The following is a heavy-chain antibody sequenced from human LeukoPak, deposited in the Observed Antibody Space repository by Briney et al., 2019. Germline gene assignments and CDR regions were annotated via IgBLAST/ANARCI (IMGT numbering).Heavy chain of an antibody. Sequence: SETLSLTCTVSGGSISSYYWSWIRQPAGKGLEWIGRIYTSGSTNYNPSLKSRVTMSVDTSKNQFSLRLSSVTAADTAVYYCARDRYGSGSYYKSWFDPWGQGTLVTVST. CDR3: ARDRYGSGSYYKSWFDP. V-gene: IGHV4-4*07. CDR1: GGSISSYY. J-gene: IGHJ5*02. D-gene: IGHD3-10*01. CDR2: IYTSGST.